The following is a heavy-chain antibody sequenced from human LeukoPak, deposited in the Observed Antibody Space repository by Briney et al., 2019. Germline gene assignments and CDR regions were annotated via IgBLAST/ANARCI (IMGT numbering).Heavy chain of an antibody. J-gene: IGHJ4*02. V-gene: IGHV1-46*01. CDR2: INPSGGGT. D-gene: IGHD2-15*01. CDR3: ARGEYCTAGTCPPGLS. CDR1: GYSFSSYY. Sequence: GASVKVSCKASGYSFSSYYMHWVRQAPGQGLEWMGIINPSGGGTSYAEKFQGRVTMTRDTSTSTVYTELSSLRSEDTALYYCARGEYCTAGTCPPGLSWGQGTLVAVSS.